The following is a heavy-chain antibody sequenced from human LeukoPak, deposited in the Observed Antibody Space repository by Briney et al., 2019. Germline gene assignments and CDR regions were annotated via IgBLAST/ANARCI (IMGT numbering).Heavy chain of an antibody. D-gene: IGHD5-18*01. J-gene: IGHJ4*02. CDR2: IIPIFGTA. CDR1: GGTFSSYA. Sequence: SVKVSCKASGGTFSSYAISWVRQAPGQGLEWMGGIIPIFGTANYAQKFQGRVTITADESTSTAYMELSSLRSEDTAVYYCARGGYSYGQYFDYWGQGTLVTVSS. CDR3: ARGGYSYGQYFDY. V-gene: IGHV1-69*13.